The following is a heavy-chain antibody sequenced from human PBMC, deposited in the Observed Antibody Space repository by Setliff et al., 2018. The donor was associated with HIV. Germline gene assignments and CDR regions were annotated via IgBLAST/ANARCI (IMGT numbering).Heavy chain of an antibody. CDR3: HSGYDTEEQSYFDY. V-gene: IGHV3-7*01. CDR2: IKLHGSEK. CDR1: GFDFSTYW. J-gene: IGHJ4*02. Sequence: GGSLRLSCEGSGFDFSTYWMSWVRQAPGKGLEWVANIKLHGSEKYYVDSVKGRFTISRDDAKNTLYLQMNSLRAEDTGVYYCHSGYDTEEQSYFDYWGQGTLVTVSS. D-gene: IGHD5-12*01.